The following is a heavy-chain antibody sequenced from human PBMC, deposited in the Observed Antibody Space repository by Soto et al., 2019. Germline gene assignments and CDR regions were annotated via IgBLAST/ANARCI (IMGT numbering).Heavy chain of an antibody. D-gene: IGHD5-12*01. CDR2: TKNIGNNYAT. V-gene: IGHV3-72*01. Sequence: EVQVVESGGGLVQPGGSLRLSCAASGFTIRDHFIDWVRQAPGKGLEWVGRTKNIGNNYATEYAASVKGRSTISRDDSTNLVYLYMDSLKSEDTAVYFCARGGNEYRYWGQGTLVTVSS. CDR3: ARGGNEYRY. CDR1: GFTIRDHF. J-gene: IGHJ4*02.